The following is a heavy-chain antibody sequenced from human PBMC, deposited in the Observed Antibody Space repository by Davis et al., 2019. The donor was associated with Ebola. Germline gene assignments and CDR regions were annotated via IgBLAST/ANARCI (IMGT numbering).Heavy chain of an antibody. Sequence: GGSLRLSCAASGFTFSSYSMNWVRQAPGKGLEWISYIGPSSSTIYYADSVKGRFTISRDNAKNSLYLQMNSLRAEDTAVYYCARDLPYDFWSGYPHYYYYMDVWGKGTTVTVSS. J-gene: IGHJ6*03. CDR3: ARDLPYDFWSGYPHYYYYMDV. CDR1: GFTFSSYS. CDR2: IGPSSSTI. V-gene: IGHV3-48*04. D-gene: IGHD3-3*01.